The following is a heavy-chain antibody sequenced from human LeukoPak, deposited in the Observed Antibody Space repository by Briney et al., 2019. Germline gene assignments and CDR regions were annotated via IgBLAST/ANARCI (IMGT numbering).Heavy chain of an antibody. V-gene: IGHV1-69*13. CDR2: IIPIFGTA. D-gene: IGHD3-22*01. J-gene: IGHJ3*02. Sequence: SVKVSCKAFGGTFSSYAISWVRQAPGQGLEWMGGIIPIFGTANYAQKFQGRVTITADESTSTAYMELSSLRSEDTAVYYCASRPMTTDAFDIWGQGTMVTVSS. CDR3: ASRPMTTDAFDI. CDR1: GGTFSSYA.